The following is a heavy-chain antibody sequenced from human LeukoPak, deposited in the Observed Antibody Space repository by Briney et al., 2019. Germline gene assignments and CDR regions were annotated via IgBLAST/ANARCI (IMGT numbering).Heavy chain of an antibody. Sequence: PGGSLRLSCAASGFTFSSYAMSWVRQPPGKGLEWIGEINHSGSTNYNPSLKSRVTISVDTSKNQFSLKLSSVTAADTAVYYCARAFLWFGELPIDYWGQGTLVTVSS. CDR3: ARAFLWFGELPIDY. V-gene: IGHV4-34*01. CDR1: GFTFSSYA. CDR2: INHSGST. D-gene: IGHD3-10*01. J-gene: IGHJ4*02.